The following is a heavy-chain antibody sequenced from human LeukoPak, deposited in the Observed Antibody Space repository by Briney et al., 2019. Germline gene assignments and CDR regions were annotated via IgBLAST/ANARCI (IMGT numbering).Heavy chain of an antibody. Sequence: ASVKVSCKASGYTFTGYYMHWVRQAPGQGLEWMGWINPNSGGTSYAQKFQGRVTMTRDMSTSTVYMELSSLRSEDTAVYYCARDGAGVFRYDFWSGYWPDYWGQGTLVTVSS. CDR3: ARDGAGVFRYDFWSGYWPDY. CDR1: GYTFTGYY. V-gene: IGHV1-2*02. D-gene: IGHD3-3*01. J-gene: IGHJ4*02. CDR2: INPNSGGT.